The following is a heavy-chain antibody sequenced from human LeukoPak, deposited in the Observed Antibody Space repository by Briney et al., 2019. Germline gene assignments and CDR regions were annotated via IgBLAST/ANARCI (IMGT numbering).Heavy chain of an antibody. CDR2: ISGSSSDI. CDR3: ARRGYHDYSGFDY. CDR1: GFTFDDHG. D-gene: IGHD1-26*01. J-gene: IGHJ4*02. Sequence: GGSLRLSCAASGFTFDDHGMSWVRQAPGKGLEWVSSISGSSSDIYYADSVKGRFTISRDNSKNSLYLQMKSLRAEDTALYYCARRGYHDYSGFDYWGQGTLVTVSS. V-gene: IGHV3-21*01.